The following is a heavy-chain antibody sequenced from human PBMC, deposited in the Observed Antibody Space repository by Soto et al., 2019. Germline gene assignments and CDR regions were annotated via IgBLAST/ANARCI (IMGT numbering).Heavy chain of an antibody. J-gene: IGHJ6*02. CDR1: GYTFTSYG. CDR2: ISAYNGNT. V-gene: IGHV1-18*01. Sequence: QVQLVQSGAEVKKPGASVKVSCKASGYTFTSYGISWVRQAPGQGLEWMGWISAYNGNTNYAQKLQGRVTMTTDTSTSPAYMELRRLRSADTPAYYCARDPPPMDVWGQGTTVTVSS. CDR3: ARDPPPMDV.